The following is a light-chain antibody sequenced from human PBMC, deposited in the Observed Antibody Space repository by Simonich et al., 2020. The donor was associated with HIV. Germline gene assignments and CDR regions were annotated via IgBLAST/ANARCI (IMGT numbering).Light chain of an antibody. CDR3: QQYGSSPWT. V-gene: IGKV3-20*01. CDR1: QSVSTNY. Sequence: EIVLPQSPGPLSLSPGEIATLSCRAIQSVSTNYLAWYPQKPGQAPRLLIHGASSRSNGIPDRFSGSGSGTDFTLTISRLGPEDFAVYYCQQYGSSPWTFGQGTKVEIK. CDR2: GAS. J-gene: IGKJ1*01.